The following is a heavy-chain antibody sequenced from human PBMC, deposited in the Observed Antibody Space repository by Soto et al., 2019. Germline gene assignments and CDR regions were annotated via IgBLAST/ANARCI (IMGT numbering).Heavy chain of an antibody. J-gene: IGHJ6*02. CDR1: GGTFSSYA. D-gene: IGHD3-3*01. CDR2: IIPIFGTA. CDR3: ARDTTPPGTIFGVVTPWNYYYGMGV. Sequence: GASVKVSCKASGGTFSSYAISWVRQAPGQGLEWMGGIIPIFGTANYAQKFQGRVTITADESTSTAYMELSSLRSEDTAVYYCARDTTPPGTIFGVVTPWNYYYGMGVWGQGTRVTVSS. V-gene: IGHV1-69*13.